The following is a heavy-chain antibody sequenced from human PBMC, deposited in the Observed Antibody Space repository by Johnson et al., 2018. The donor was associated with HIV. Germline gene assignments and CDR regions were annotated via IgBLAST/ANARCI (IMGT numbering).Heavy chain of an antibody. CDR2: LRYDGTNK. D-gene: IGHD3-22*01. CDR3: AKDQSRVVVPNAFDI. V-gene: IGHV3-30*02. Sequence: QVQLVESGGGVVQPGGSLRLSCAASGFTFSSYGIHWVRQAPGKGLEWVAFLRYDGTNKYYADSVKGRFPISRDNSRNKLYLQMNSLRAEDTAVYYCAKDQSRVVVPNAFDIWGQGTMVTVSS. J-gene: IGHJ3*02. CDR1: GFTFSSYG.